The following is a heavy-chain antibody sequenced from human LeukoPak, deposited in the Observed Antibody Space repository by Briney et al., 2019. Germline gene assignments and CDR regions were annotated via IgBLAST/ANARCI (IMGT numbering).Heavy chain of an antibody. CDR2: IYTSGST. CDR1: GGSISSGSYY. J-gene: IGHJ4*02. V-gene: IGHV4-61*02. D-gene: IGHD5-18*01. CDR3: ATRAGGYSYGYEDY. Sequence: PSETLSLTCTVSGGSISSGSYYWSWLRQPAGKGLEWIGRIYTSGSTNYNPSLKSRVTISVDTSKNQFSLKLSSVTAADTAVYYCATRAGGYSYGYEDYWGQGTLVTVSS.